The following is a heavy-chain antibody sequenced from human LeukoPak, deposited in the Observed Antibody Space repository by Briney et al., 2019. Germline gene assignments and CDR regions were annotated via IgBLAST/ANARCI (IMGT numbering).Heavy chain of an antibody. Sequence: PGGSLRLSCVASGFTFGKYWMSWVRQAPGKGLEWIGEINHSGSTNYNPSLKSRVTISVDTSKNQFSLKLSSVTAADTAVYYCARRVVLLWSGDGLNFDYWGQGTLVTVSS. CDR3: ARRVVLLWSGDGLNFDY. CDR2: INHSGST. CDR1: GFTFGKYW. V-gene: IGHV4-34*01. D-gene: IGHD3-10*01. J-gene: IGHJ4*02.